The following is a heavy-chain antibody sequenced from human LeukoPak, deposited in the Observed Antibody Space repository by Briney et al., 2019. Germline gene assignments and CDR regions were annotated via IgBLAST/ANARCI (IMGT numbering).Heavy chain of an antibody. J-gene: IGHJ5*02. CDR3: ARPPYSSSWDPGWFDP. CDR2: ISSSSDYT. Sequence: GGSLRLSCAASGFTFSDYYMSWIRQAPGKGLEWVSYISSSSDYTNYADSVRGRFTISRDNAKNLLYLQMNSLRAEDTAVYYCARPPYSSSWDPGWFDPWGQGTLITVSS. V-gene: IGHV3-11*06. D-gene: IGHD6-13*01. CDR1: GFTFSDYY.